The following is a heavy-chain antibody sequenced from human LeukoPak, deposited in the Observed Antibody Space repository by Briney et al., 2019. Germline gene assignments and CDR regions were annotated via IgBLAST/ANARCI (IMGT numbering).Heavy chain of an antibody. V-gene: IGHV4-4*07. CDR3: AGSRYCSGGTCYATFDY. CDR1: GGSISSYY. D-gene: IGHD2-15*01. Sequence: SETLSLTCTVSGGSISSYYWSWIRQPAGKGLEYIGRMYSSGSTNYNPSLKSRVTMSVDTSKNQFSLKLSSVTAADTAMYYCAGSRYCSGGTCYATFDYWGQGTLVSVSS. J-gene: IGHJ4*02. CDR2: MYSSGST.